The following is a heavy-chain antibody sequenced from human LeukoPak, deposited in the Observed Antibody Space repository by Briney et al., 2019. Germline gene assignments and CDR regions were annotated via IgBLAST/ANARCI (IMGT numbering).Heavy chain of an antibody. J-gene: IGHJ4*02. CDR1: GGTFSSYA. CDR2: IIPIFGTA. D-gene: IGHD6-19*01. Sequence: AASVKVSCKASGGTFSSYAISWVRQAPGQGLEWMGGIIPIFGTANYAQKFQGRVTITTDESTSTAYMELSSLRSEDTAVYYCAREGGDDSSGWPYFDYWGQGTLVTVSS. CDR3: AREGGDDSSGWPYFDY. V-gene: IGHV1-69*05.